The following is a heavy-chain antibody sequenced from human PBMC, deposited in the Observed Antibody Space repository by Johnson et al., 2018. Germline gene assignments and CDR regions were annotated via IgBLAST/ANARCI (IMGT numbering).Heavy chain of an antibody. J-gene: IGHJ4*02. CDR2: IYFSGNT. V-gene: IGHV4-59*01. Sequence: QVQLQESGPGLVKPSETLSLICRVSGASMRGDYWNWIRQPPGRGLEWIGYIYFSGNTNYNPSLKSRVTISLDTSKKQFSLKLRSVIAADTAVYYCAGDPRRGLGMNSWGQGTLVTVSS. D-gene: IGHD3-16*01. CDR3: AGDPRRGLGMNS. CDR1: GASMRGDY.